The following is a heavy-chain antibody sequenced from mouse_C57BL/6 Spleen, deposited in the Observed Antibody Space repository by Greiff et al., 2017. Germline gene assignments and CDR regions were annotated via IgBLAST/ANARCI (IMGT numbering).Heavy chain of an antibody. Sequence: EVQLQQSGPELVKPGASVKISCKASGYTFTDYYMNWVKQSHGKSLEWIGDINPNNGGTSYNQKFKGKATLTVDKSSSTAYMELRSLTSEDSAVYYCARGQRVGFDYWGQGTTLTVSS. CDR3: ARGQRVGFDY. CDR1: GYTFTDYY. J-gene: IGHJ2*01. D-gene: IGHD3-3*01. CDR2: INPNNGGT. V-gene: IGHV1-26*01.